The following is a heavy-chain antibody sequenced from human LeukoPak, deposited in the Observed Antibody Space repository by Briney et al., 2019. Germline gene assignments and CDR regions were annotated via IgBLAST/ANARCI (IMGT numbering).Heavy chain of an antibody. CDR3: ARGRIGLIHTRRD. Sequence: GGSLRLSCAASGFSFSSYSMNGVRQAPGKGLEWLSSISSNSGYIYYAHSLKGRFTISRDNTKNSLYLKLISLSAEDTAACYCARGRIGLIHTRRDWGQGTLVTVSS. CDR2: ISSNSGYI. J-gene: IGHJ4*02. D-gene: IGHD2-2*02. CDR1: GFSFSSYS. V-gene: IGHV3-21*01.